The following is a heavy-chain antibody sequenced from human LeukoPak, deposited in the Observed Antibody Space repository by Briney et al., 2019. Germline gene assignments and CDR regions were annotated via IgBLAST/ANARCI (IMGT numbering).Heavy chain of an antibody. Sequence: PGGSLRLSCAASRFTFSTNWMGRVRQAPGKGLEWVASITPAGSEKYYANSMKGRFTISRDNAKNSLFLQMNSLRADDTGVYFCVSGGDSGYWGQGTLVTVSS. J-gene: IGHJ4*02. V-gene: IGHV3-7*03. CDR2: ITPAGSEK. CDR1: RFTFSTNW. D-gene: IGHD2-21*02. CDR3: VSGGDSGY.